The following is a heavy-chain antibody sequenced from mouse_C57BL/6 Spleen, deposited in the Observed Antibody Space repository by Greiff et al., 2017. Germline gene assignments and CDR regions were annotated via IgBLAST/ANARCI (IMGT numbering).Heavy chain of an antibody. CDR2: ISSGGDYI. J-gene: IGHJ4*01. CDR1: GFTFSSYA. Sequence: EVQLVESGAGLVKPGGSLKLSCAASGFTFSSYAMSWVRQTPEKRLEWVAYISSGGDYIYYADSVKGRFTISRDNAMNTLYLQMSSVKSEDTAMYYCTRDGYDASYYAMDYWGQGTSVTVSS. D-gene: IGHD2-2*01. CDR3: TRDGYDASYYAMDY. V-gene: IGHV5-9-1*02.